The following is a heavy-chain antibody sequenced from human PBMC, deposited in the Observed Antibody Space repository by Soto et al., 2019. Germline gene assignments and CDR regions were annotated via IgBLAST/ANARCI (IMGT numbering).Heavy chain of an antibody. Sequence: GGSLRLSCAASGFTFSSYAMHWVRQAPGKGLEWVAVISYDGSNKYYVDSVKGRFTISRDNSKNTLYLQMNSLRAEDTAVSSCARVSIAARSGYFDIWGKGTMVTVSS. CDR1: GFTFSSYA. CDR2: ISYDGSNK. J-gene: IGHJ3*02. V-gene: IGHV3-30*04. CDR3: ARVSIAARSGYFDI. D-gene: IGHD6-25*01.